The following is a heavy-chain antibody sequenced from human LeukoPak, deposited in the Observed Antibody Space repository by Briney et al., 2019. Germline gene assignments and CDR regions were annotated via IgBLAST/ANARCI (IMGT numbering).Heavy chain of an antibody. CDR2: ISSSGSAI. Sequence: PAGSLRLSCAAYGFTFSDYYMSWIRQAPGKGLQWASYISSSGSAIFYADSVKGRFTISRDNAKNSLYLQMNSLRAEDTAVYYCARDSNGYCYFDYWGQGTLVTVSS. CDR3: ARDSNGYCYFDY. V-gene: IGHV3-11*04. D-gene: IGHD3-22*01. J-gene: IGHJ4*02. CDR1: GFTFSDYY.